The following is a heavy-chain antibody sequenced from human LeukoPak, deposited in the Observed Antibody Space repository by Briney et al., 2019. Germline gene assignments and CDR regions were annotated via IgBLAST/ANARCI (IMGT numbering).Heavy chain of an antibody. CDR3: ARAADYGAYYYGMDV. D-gene: IGHD4-17*01. Sequence: SETLSLTCAVYGGSFSGYYWSWIRQPPGKGLEWIGEINHSGSTNYNPSLKSRVTISVDTSKNQFSLKLSSVTAADTAVYYCARAADYGAYYYGMDVWGQGTTVTVSS. CDR1: GGSFSGYY. CDR2: INHSGST. V-gene: IGHV4-34*01. J-gene: IGHJ6*02.